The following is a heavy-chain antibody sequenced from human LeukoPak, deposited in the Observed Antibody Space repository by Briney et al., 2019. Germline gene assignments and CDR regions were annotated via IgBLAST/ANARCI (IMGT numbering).Heavy chain of an antibody. CDR3: AKGDRPDTAMVK. J-gene: IGHJ4*02. CDR1: GFTFSSYG. Sequence: TGGSLRLSCAASGFTFSSYGMSWVRQAPGKGLGWVSAISGSGGSTYYADSVKGRFTISRDNSKNTLYLQMNSLRAEDTAVYYCAKGDRPDTAMVKWGQGTLVTVSS. D-gene: IGHD5-18*01. V-gene: IGHV3-23*01. CDR2: ISGSGGST.